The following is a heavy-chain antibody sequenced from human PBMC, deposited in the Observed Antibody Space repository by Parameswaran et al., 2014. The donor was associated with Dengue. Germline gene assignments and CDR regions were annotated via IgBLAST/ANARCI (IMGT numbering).Heavy chain of an antibody. V-gene: IGHV1-18*01. D-gene: IGHD3-22*01. CDR3: AREQDYYDSSGYYIGINWFDP. Sequence: WVRQAPGQGLEWMGWISAYNGNTNYAQKLQGRVTMTTDTSTSTAYMELRSLRSDDTAVYYCAREQDYYDSSGYYIGINWFDPWGQGTLVTVSS. CDR2: ISAYNGNT. J-gene: IGHJ5*02.